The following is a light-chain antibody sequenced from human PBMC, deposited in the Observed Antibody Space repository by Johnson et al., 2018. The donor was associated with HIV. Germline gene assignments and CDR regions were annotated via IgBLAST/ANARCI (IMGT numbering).Light chain of an antibody. CDR2: ENN. CDR3: GTWDNSLSSGGV. Sequence: QSVLTQPPSVSAAPGQKVTISCSGSSSNIGNNYVSWYQQLPGTAPKLLIYENNKRPSGIPDRFSGSKSGTSATLGITGLQTGDGADYYCGTWDNSLSSGGVFGTGTKFTVL. CDR1: SSNIGNNY. V-gene: IGLV1-51*02. J-gene: IGLJ1*01.